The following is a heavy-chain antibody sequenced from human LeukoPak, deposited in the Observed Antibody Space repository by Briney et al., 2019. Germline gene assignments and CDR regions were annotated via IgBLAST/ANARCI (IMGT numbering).Heavy chain of an antibody. V-gene: IGHV3-30*03. CDR1: GFTFSSYG. CDR3: ARDYWWNYDY. J-gene: IGHJ4*02. CDR2: ISKDGSDK. Sequence: PGGSLRLSCAASGFTFSSYGMHWVRQAPGKGLEWVAVISKDGSDKYYPGSVRGRFTISRDNSKNTIYLQMDSLRAEDTAIYYCARDYWWNYDYWGQGTLVTVSS. D-gene: IGHD1-7*01.